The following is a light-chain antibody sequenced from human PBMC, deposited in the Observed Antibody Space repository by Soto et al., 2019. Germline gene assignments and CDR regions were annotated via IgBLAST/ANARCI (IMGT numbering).Light chain of an antibody. CDR2: GAS. Sequence: DIQMTQSPSSLSASVGDRVTITCRASQSISTYLNWYHQKAGKAPKLLIYGASSLQTGVPSRFSGSGSGTDFTLTISSLQPEDFATYYCQQTHSTPRTFGQGTKVEIK. CDR3: QQTHSTPRT. J-gene: IGKJ1*01. CDR1: QSISTY. V-gene: IGKV1-39*01.